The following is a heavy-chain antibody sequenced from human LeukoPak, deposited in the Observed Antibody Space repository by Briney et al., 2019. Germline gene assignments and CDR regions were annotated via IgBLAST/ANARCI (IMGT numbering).Heavy chain of an antibody. D-gene: IGHD6-19*01. CDR1: KFTFSSYE. Sequence: GGSLRLSCGASKFTFSSYEMNWVRQAPGKGLEWVSYIGRSGSTIYYADSVKGRFTISRDNAKNSLYLQMNSLRAEDTAVYYCARGSTYSSGWYTGFDYWGQGTLVTVSS. CDR3: ARGSTYSSGWYTGFDY. V-gene: IGHV3-48*03. J-gene: IGHJ4*02. CDR2: IGRSGSTI.